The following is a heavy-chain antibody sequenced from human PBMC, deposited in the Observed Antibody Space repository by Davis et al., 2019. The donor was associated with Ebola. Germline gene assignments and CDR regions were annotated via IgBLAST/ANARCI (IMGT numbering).Heavy chain of an antibody. Sequence: AASVKVSCKASGGTFSSYAISWVRQAPGQGLEWMGWINPNSGGTNYAQKFQGWVTMTRDTSISTAYMELSRLRSDDTAVYYCARSSGSAYYYGMDVWGQGTTVTVSS. CDR2: INPNSGGT. CDR1: GGTFSSYA. CDR3: ARSSGSAYYYGMDV. J-gene: IGHJ6*02. V-gene: IGHV1-2*04. D-gene: IGHD3-10*01.